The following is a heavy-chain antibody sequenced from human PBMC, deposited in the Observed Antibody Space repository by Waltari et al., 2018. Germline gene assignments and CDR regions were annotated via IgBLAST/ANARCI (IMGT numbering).Heavy chain of an antibody. D-gene: IGHD1-26*01. V-gene: IGHV3-74*01. Sequence: EVQLVESGGGLVQPGGSLRLSCAASGFTFTSYWMHWVRQAPRKGLVWLSLMTSDGRNTSDGDTVKGRFTICRDNAKNTLYLQMNSLRAEDTAVYYCSAGTVYWGQGILVTVSS. CDR3: SAGTVY. CDR2: MTSDGRNT. J-gene: IGHJ4*02. CDR1: GFTFTSYW.